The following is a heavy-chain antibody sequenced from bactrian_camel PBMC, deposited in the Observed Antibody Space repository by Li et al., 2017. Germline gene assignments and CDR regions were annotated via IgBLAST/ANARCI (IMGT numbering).Heavy chain of an antibody. CDR2: INGDGST. CDR1: LNPTSDYC. J-gene: IGHJ4*01. V-gene: IGHV3S53*01. Sequence: HVQLVESGGGSVQAGGSLRLSCAASLNPTSDYCLGWFRQAPGNECELVSSINGDGSTYYTDAVKGRFTISHDAAKNSVDLQMNSLKPDDTAVYFCSRGAYCGDGTCCLDDFGAYDPWGQGTQVTVS. CDR3: SRGAYCGDGTCCLDDFGAYDP. D-gene: IGHD7*01.